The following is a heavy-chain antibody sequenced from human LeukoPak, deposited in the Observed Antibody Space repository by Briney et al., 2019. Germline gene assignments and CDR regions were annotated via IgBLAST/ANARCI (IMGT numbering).Heavy chain of an antibody. D-gene: IGHD1-26*01. CDR2: IIPILGIA. CDR1: GGTFSSYA. Sequence: GASVKVSCKASGGTFSSYAISWVRQAPGQGLEWMGRIIPILGIANYAQKFQGRVTITADKSTSTAYMELSSLRSEDTAVYYCARDSLVGAHDYWGQETLVTVSS. V-gene: IGHV1-69*04. CDR3: ARDSLVGAHDY. J-gene: IGHJ4*02.